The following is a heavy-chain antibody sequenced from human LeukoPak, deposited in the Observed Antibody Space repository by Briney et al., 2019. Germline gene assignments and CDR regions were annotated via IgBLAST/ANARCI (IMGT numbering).Heavy chain of an antibody. CDR2: ISWNSGSI. J-gene: IGHJ4*02. Sequence: SLRLSCAASGFTFDDYAMHWVRQAPGKGLEWVSGISWNSGSIGYADSVKGRFTISRDNAKNSLYLQMNSLRAEDTALCYCAKDMRGYSYVKQHWGQGTLVTVSS. CDR1: GFTFDDYA. V-gene: IGHV3-9*01. D-gene: IGHD5-18*01. CDR3: AKDMRGYSYVKQH.